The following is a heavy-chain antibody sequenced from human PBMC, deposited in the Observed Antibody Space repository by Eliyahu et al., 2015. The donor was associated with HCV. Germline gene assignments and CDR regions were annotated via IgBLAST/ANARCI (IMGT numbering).Heavy chain of an antibody. CDR3: ARHQVDTAMDWGLNWFDP. Sequence: QLQLQESGPGLVKPSETLSLTCTVSGGSISSSSYYWGWIRQPPGKGLEWIGSIYYSGSTYYNPSLKSRVTISVDTSKNQFSLKLSSVTAADTAVYYCARHQVDTAMDWGLNWFDPWGQGTLVTVSS. J-gene: IGHJ5*02. CDR2: IYYSGST. D-gene: IGHD5-18*01. CDR1: GGSISSSSYY. V-gene: IGHV4-39*01.